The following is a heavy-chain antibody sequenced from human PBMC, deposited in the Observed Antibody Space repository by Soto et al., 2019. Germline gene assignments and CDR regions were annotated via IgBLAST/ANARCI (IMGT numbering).Heavy chain of an antibody. V-gene: IGHV1-3*01. CDR1: GYTFTGYA. CDR2: INAGNGNT. D-gene: IGHD6-6*01. CDR3: ARAYSSSSIAFDI. Sequence: ASVKVSCKASGYTFTGYAMHWVRQAPGQRLEWMGWINAGNGNTKYSQKFQGRVTITRDTSASTAYMELSSLRSEDTAVYYCARAYSSSSIAFDIWGQGTMVTVSS. J-gene: IGHJ3*02.